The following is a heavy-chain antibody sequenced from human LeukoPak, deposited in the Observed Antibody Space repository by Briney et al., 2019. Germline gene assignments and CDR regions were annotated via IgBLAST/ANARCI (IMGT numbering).Heavy chain of an antibody. D-gene: IGHD3-3*01. CDR1: GFTFSSYW. CDR2: IKQDGSEK. CDR3: ARPPYYDFWSGYYQGAFDI. Sequence: GGSLRLSCAASGFTFSSYWMSWFRQAPGKGLEWVANIKQDGSEKYYVDSVKGRFTISRDNAKNSLYLQMNSLRAEDTAVYYCARPPYYDFWSGYYQGAFDIWGQGTMVTVSS. J-gene: IGHJ3*02. V-gene: IGHV3-7*01.